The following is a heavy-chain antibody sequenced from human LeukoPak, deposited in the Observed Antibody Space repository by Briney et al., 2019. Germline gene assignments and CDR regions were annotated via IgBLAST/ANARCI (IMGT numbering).Heavy chain of an antibody. V-gene: IGHV3-30*02. J-gene: IGHJ6*03. CDR2: IRYDGSNK. D-gene: IGHD1-26*01. Sequence: GGSLRLSCAASGFTFSRFGMHWVRQAPGKGLEWVAFIRYDGSNKYYADSVKGRFTISRDNPKSTLYLQMNSLRAEDTALYYCAKDKGEPQNYYMDVWGKGTTVTVSS. CDR1: GFTFSRFG. CDR3: AKDKGEPQNYYMDV.